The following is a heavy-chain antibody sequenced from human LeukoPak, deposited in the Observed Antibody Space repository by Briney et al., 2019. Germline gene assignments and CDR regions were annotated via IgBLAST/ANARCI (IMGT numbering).Heavy chain of an antibody. CDR2: INAGNGKT. Sequence: ASVKVSCKASGYTFTSYAMHWVRQAPGQRLEWMGWINAGNGKTLYSQKFQGRVTMTRDTSATTAYMELSSLRAEDTAVYYCARNIVATRKLDYWGQGTLVTVSS. J-gene: IGHJ4*02. CDR3: ARNIVATRKLDY. V-gene: IGHV1-3*01. CDR1: GYTFTSYA. D-gene: IGHD5-12*01.